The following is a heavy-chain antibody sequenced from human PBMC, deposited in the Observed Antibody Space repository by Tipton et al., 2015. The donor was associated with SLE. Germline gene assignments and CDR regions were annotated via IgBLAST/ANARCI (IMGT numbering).Heavy chain of an antibody. D-gene: IGHD4-17*01. J-gene: IGHJ4*02. CDR3: TRCYGDYRPFEE. CDR2: IKGNARGGTP. V-gene: IGHV3-49*03. Sequence: SLRLSCTASGFNFGDFAVSWFRQAPGKGLEWVSIIKGNARGGTPEYAASVKGRFTISRDDSKSIAYLQMNSLTTADTVVYYCTRCYGDYRPFEEWGQGTLVTVSS. CDR1: GFNFGDFA.